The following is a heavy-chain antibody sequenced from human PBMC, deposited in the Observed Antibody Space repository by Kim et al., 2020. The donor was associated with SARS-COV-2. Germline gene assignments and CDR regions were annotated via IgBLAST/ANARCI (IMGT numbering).Heavy chain of an antibody. D-gene: IGHD6-13*01. Sequence: GGSLRLSCAASGFTFGGYAVHWVRLTPGKGLEWVGGISWSSDTSGYDDSVEGRFTISRDNAENSLYLQMNSLRTEDTALYYCAKGQYRSSWYSPQYFWGRGTLVTASS. J-gene: IGHJ4*02. CDR3: AKGQYRSSWYSPQYF. V-gene: IGHV3-9*01. CDR1: GFTFGGYA. CDR2: ISWSSDTS.